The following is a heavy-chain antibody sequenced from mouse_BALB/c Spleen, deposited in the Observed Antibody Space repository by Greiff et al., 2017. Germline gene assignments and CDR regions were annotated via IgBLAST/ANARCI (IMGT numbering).Heavy chain of an antibody. D-gene: IGHD3-3*01. Sequence: EVKLMESGGGLVQPGGSLKLSCAASGFTFSSYTMSWVRQTPEKRLEWVAYISNGGGSNYYPDTVKGRFTISRDNAKNTLYLQMSSLKSEDTAMYYCARSWDSYAMDYWGQGTSVTVSS. V-gene: IGHV5-12-2*01. J-gene: IGHJ4*01. CDR3: ARSWDSYAMDY. CDR2: ISNGGGSN. CDR1: GFTFSSYT.